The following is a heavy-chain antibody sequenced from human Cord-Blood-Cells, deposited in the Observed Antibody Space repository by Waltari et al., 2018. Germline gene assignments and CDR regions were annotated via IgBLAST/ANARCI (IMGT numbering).Heavy chain of an antibody. Sequence: QVQLQQWGAGLLEPSETLSLNGAVYGGSFRGYYWSWIRPPPGKGLEWSGEINHSGSTNYNPSLKSRVTISVDTSKNHFSLKLSSVTAADTAVYYCARSDFWSGYYFDYWGQGTLVTVSS. V-gene: IGHV4-34*01. CDR2: INHSGST. D-gene: IGHD3-3*01. CDR1: GGSFRGYY. J-gene: IGHJ4*02. CDR3: ARSDFWSGYYFDY.